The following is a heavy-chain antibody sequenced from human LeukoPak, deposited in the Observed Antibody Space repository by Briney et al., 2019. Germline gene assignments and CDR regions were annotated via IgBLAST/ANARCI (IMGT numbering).Heavy chain of an antibody. CDR2: ISGSGGTT. Sequence: GGSLRLSCAASGFTFSNYAMSWVRQAPGKGLEWVSAISGSGGTTYYADSVKGRFTISRDNSENTLYLQMNSLRAEDTAVYYCAKALGPQLWLYFDYWGQGTLVTVSS. D-gene: IGHD5-18*01. CDR3: AKALGPQLWLYFDY. J-gene: IGHJ4*02. V-gene: IGHV3-23*01. CDR1: GFTFSNYA.